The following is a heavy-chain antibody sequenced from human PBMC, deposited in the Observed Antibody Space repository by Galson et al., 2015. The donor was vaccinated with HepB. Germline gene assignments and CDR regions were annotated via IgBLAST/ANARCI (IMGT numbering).Heavy chain of an antibody. J-gene: IGHJ4*02. CDR1: GGSINNYY. D-gene: IGHD5/OR15-5a*01. Sequence: SETLSLTCTVSGGSINNYYWSWIRQPPGKGLEWIGYIYYSGSTNYIPSLKSRVTIPIDTSKNQFSLELSSVTAADTAVYYCARISGTSVSTSHFDCWGQGTLVTVSS. V-gene: IGHV4-59*01. CDR2: IYYSGST. CDR3: ARISGTSVSTSHFDC.